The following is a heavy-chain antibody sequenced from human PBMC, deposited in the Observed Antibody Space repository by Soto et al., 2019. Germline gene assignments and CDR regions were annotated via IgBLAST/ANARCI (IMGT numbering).Heavy chain of an antibody. D-gene: IGHD2-8*01. CDR1: YGSISVSNVF. J-gene: IGHJ4*02. CDR3: ARTKGSHLDC. V-gene: IGHV4-39*01. Sequence: SETLSLTCTVSYGSISVSNVFLGWVRQPPGKGLEWIGNIDYSGTAYFNPSLGTRVTFPVDTSKNQFSLTLYSVKAADTAVYYCARTKGSHLDCWGQGSXVAVSS. CDR2: IDYSGTA.